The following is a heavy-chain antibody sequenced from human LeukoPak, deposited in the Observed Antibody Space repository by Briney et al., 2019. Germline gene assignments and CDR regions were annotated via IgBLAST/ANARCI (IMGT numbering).Heavy chain of an antibody. D-gene: IGHD2-15*01. CDR3: ATDRCSGGSCYFYYYYYMDV. CDR2: IKQDGSEK. V-gene: IGHV3-7*01. CDR1: GFTFSSYW. Sequence: GGSLRLSCAASGFTFSSYWMSWVRQAPGKGLEWVANIKQDGSEKYYVDSVKGRFTISRDNAKNSLYLQMSSLRAEDTAVYYCATDRCSGGSCYFYYYYYMDVWGKGTTVTVSS. J-gene: IGHJ6*03.